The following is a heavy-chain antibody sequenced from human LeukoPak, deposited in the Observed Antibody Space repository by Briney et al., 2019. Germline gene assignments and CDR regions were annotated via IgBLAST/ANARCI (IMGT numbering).Heavy chain of an antibody. CDR3: AKDLGLPGYMDV. D-gene: IGHD3-10*01. Sequence: GGSLRLSCAASGFTFSRYWMSWVRQAPGKGLEWVADISYDGSNKYYADSVKGRLTISRDNSKNTLYLQMNSLRAEDTAVYYCAKDLGLPGYMDVWGKGTTVTISS. CDR2: ISYDGSNK. V-gene: IGHV3-30*18. CDR1: GFTFSRYW. J-gene: IGHJ6*03.